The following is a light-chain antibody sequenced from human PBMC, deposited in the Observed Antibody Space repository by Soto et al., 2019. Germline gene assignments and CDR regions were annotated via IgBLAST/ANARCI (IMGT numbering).Light chain of an antibody. Sequence: QSVLTQPPSVSAAPGQRVSISCSGGSSNIGKNSVSWYQQLPATAPKLLIYYDHQRPSGIPDRFSASKSGTSATLDITVLQPADEADYYCATCDLTPSAGVLFGGGTKLTVL. J-gene: IGLJ2*01. V-gene: IGLV1-51*01. CDR1: SSNIGKNS. CDR3: ATCDLTPSAGVL. CDR2: YDH.